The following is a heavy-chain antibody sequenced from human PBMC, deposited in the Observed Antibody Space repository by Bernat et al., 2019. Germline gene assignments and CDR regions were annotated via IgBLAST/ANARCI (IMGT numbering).Heavy chain of an antibody. CDR3: ARDRRPYGDYTFDY. D-gene: IGHD4-17*01. CDR2: ISYDGSNK. J-gene: IGHJ4*02. CDR1: GFTFSSYG. V-gene: IGHV3-30*03. Sequence: QVQLVESGGGVVQPGRSLRLSCAASGFTFSSYGMHWVRQAPGKGLEWVAVISYDGSNKYYADSVKGRFTISRDNSKNTLYLQMNSLRAEDTAVYYCARDRRPYGDYTFDYWGQGTLVTVSS.